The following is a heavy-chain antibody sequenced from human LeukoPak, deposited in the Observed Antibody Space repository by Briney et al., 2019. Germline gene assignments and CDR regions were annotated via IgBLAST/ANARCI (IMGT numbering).Heavy chain of an antibody. CDR1: GYAFTSYD. Sequence: ASVKVSCKASGYAFTSYDINWVRQATGQGLEWMGWMNPNSGNTGYAQKFQGRVTMTRNTSISTAHMELSSLRSEDTAVYYCARGASGAPPDYGSGSPIGYWGQGTLVTVSS. CDR2: MNPNSGNT. D-gene: IGHD3-10*01. CDR3: ARGASGAPPDYGSGSPIGY. J-gene: IGHJ4*02. V-gene: IGHV1-8*01.